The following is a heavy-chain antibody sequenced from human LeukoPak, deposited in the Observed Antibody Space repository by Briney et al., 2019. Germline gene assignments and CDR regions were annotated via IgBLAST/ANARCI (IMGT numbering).Heavy chain of an antibody. Sequence: SETLSLTCTVSGGSISSSSYYWSWIRQPPGKGLEWIGYIYTSGSTNYNPSLKSRVTISVDTSKNQFSLKLSSVTAADTAVYYCARHGGSSRFDYWGQGTLVTVSS. D-gene: IGHD6-13*01. V-gene: IGHV4-61*05. CDR1: GGSISSSSYY. CDR2: IYTSGST. J-gene: IGHJ4*02. CDR3: ARHGGSSRFDY.